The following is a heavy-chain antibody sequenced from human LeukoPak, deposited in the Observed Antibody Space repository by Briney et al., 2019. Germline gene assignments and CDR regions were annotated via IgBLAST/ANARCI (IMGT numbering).Heavy chain of an antibody. D-gene: IGHD4-17*01. J-gene: IGHJ3*02. Sequence: GASVKVSCKASGYTFTGYYMHWVRQAPGQGLEWMGWINPNSGGTNYAQRFQGRVTMTRDTSISTAYMEQSRLRSDDTAVYYCATPYGEDAFDIWGQGTMVTVSS. CDR2: INPNSGGT. V-gene: IGHV1-2*02. CDR3: ATPYGEDAFDI. CDR1: GYTFTGYY.